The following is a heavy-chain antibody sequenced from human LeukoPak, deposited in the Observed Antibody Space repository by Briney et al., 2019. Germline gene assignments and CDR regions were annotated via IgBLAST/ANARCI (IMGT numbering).Heavy chain of an antibody. V-gene: IGHV3-30*18. J-gene: IGHJ3*02. CDR2: ISYDGSNK. CDR1: GFTFSSYG. Sequence: PGRSLRLSCAASGFTFSSYGMHWVRQAPGKGLEWVAVISYDGSNKYYADSVKGRFTISRDNSKNTLYLQMNSLRAEDTAVYYCAKDLEDIVVVVAATLGAFDIWGQGTMVTVSS. CDR3: AKDLEDIVVVVAATLGAFDI. D-gene: IGHD2-15*01.